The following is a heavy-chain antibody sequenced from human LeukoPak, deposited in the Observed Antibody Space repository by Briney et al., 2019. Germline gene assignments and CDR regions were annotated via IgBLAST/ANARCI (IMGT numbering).Heavy chain of an antibody. CDR1: GFTFSDYA. CDR2: INPNSGGT. J-gene: IGHJ6*02. V-gene: IGHV1-2*04. D-gene: IGHD1-26*01. Sequence: GGSLRLSCAASGFTFSDYAMHWVRQAPGQGLEWMGWINPNSGGTNYAQKFQGWVTMTRDTSISTAYMELSRLRSDDTAVYYCARDQRMGGMDVWGQGTTVTVSS. CDR3: ARDQRMGGMDV.